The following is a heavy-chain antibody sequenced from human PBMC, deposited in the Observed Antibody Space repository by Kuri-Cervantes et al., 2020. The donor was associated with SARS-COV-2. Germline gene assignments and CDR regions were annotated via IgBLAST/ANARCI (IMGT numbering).Heavy chain of an antibody. V-gene: IGHV1-24*01. D-gene: IGHD3-3*01. CDR1: GYTLTELS. CDR2: FDPEDGET. Sequence: GESLKISCKVSGYTLTELSMHWVRQAPGKGLEWMGGFDPEDGETIYAQKFQGRVTMTEDTSTDTAYMELSSLRSEDTAVYYCATTIFGVVPRDWGQGTLVTVSS. CDR3: ATTIFGVVPRD. J-gene: IGHJ4*02.